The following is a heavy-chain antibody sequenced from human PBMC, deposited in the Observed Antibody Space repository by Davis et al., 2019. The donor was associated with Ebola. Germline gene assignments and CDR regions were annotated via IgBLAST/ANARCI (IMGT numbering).Heavy chain of an antibody. CDR1: GGTFSSYA. J-gene: IGHJ4*02. Sequence: ASVKVSCKASGGTFSSYAISWVRQATGQGLEWMGWMNPNSGNTGYAQKFQGRVTMTRNTSISTAYMELSSLRSEDTAVYYCTSAQPDYWGQGTLVTVSS. CDR2: MNPNSGNT. D-gene: IGHD1-14*01. CDR3: TSAQPDY. V-gene: IGHV1-8*02.